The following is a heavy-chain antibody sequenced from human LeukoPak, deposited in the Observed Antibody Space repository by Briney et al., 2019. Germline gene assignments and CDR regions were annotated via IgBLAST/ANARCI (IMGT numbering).Heavy chain of an antibody. V-gene: IGHV3-33*06. CDR1: GFTLSNYG. CDR3: AKSGRNWAYLEY. J-gene: IGHJ4*02. Sequence: GGSLRLSCAVSGFTLSNYGMHWVRQAPGRGLEWVAVIWYDGTNKYYADSVRGRFTISRDSSKTTLYLQMNSLRAEDTAVYYCAKSGRNWAYLEYWGQGTLVTVSS. D-gene: IGHD7-27*01. CDR2: IWYDGTNK.